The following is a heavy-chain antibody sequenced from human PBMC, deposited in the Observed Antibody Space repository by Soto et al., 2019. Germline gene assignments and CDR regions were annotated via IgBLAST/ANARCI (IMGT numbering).Heavy chain of an antibody. V-gene: IGHV4-39*01. J-gene: IGHJ3*02. CDR2: IYYSGST. Sequence: PSETLSLTCTVSGGSISSSSYYWCWIRQPPGKGLEWIGSIYYSGSTYYNPSLKSRVTISVDTSKYQFSLKLSSVTAADTAVYYCARHDDGVADAFGIWGQGTMVTVSS. CDR1: GGSISSSSYY. D-gene: IGHD2-8*01. CDR3: ARHDDGVADAFGI.